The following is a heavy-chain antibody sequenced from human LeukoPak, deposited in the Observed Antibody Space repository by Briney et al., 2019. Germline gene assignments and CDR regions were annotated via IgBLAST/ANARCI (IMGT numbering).Heavy chain of an antibody. D-gene: IGHD3-10*01. CDR2: IYSGGST. V-gene: IGHV3-66*01. Sequence: GGSLRLSCAASGFTVSSNYMSWVRQAPGKGLEWVSVIYSGGSTYYADSVKGRFTISRDNSKNTLYLQMNSLRAEDTAVYYCARDRITMVRGLTSDAFDIWGQGTMVTVSS. CDR3: ARDRITMVRGLTSDAFDI. J-gene: IGHJ3*02. CDR1: GFTVSSNY.